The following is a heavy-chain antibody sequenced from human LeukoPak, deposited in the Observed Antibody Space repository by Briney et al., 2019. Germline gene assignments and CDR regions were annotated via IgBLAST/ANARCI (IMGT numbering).Heavy chain of an antibody. CDR3: AKDPIYCSSTSCYEGGRYFDY. J-gene: IGHJ4*02. Sequence: GGSLRLSCAASEFTFSSFSMNWVRQAPGKGLEWVSAISGSGGSTYYADSVKGRFTISRDNSKNTLYLQMNSLRAEDTAVYYCAKDPIYCSSTSCYEGGRYFDYWGQGTLVTVSS. V-gene: IGHV3-23*01. CDR2: ISGSGGST. D-gene: IGHD2-2*01. CDR1: EFTFSSFS.